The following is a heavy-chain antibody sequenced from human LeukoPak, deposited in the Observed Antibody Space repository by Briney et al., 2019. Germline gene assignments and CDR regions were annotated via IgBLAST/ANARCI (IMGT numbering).Heavy chain of an antibody. CDR1: GFTFSSYW. CDR2: ISYDGSNK. V-gene: IGHV3-30-3*01. J-gene: IGHJ3*02. Sequence: GGSLRLSCAASGFTFSSYWMSWVRQAPGKGLEWVAVISYDGSNKYYADSVKGRFTISRDNSKNTLYLQMNSLRAEDTAVYYCARIPYSSSLTDAFDIWGQGTMLTVYS. D-gene: IGHD6-6*01. CDR3: ARIPYSSSLTDAFDI.